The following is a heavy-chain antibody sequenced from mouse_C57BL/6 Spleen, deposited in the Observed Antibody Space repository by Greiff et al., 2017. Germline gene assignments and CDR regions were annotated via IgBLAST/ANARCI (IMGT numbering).Heavy chain of an antibody. CDR2: ISSGSSTI. Sequence: EVHLVESGGGLVKPGGSLKLSCAASGFTFSDYGMHWVRQAPEKGLEWVAYISSGSSTIYYADTVKGRFTISRDNAKNTLFLQMTSLRSEDTAMYYCARREAYYYGSSYYFDYWGQGTTLTVSS. CDR1: GFTFSDYG. CDR3: ARREAYYYGSSYYFDY. V-gene: IGHV5-17*01. J-gene: IGHJ2*01. D-gene: IGHD1-1*01.